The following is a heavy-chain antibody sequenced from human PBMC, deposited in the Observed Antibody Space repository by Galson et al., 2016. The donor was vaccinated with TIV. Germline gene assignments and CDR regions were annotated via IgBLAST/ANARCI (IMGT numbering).Heavy chain of an antibody. Sequence: SVKVSCKASGGTLSRFTVSWVRQAPGQGLEWMGRSIPLLGIGNHAQKFQNRVAITADRSTSAAYMELSSLKSEDTAVYYCAIYDSSGYYAAEFFQQWGQGTLLIVSS. CDR1: GGTLSRFT. CDR3: AIYDSSGYYAAEFFQQ. V-gene: IGHV1-69*02. D-gene: IGHD3-22*01. J-gene: IGHJ1*01. CDR2: SIPLLGIG.